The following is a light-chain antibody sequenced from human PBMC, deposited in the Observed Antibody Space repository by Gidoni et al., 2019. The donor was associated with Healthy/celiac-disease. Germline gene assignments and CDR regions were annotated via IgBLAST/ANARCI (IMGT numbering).Light chain of an antibody. CDR1: QGISSY. J-gene: IGKJ3*01. V-gene: IGKV1-9*01. CDR3: QQEGFT. CDR2: AAS. Sequence: DIQLTQSPSFLSASVGDRVTITCRASQGISSYLAWYQQKPGQAPKLLIYAASTLQSGVPSRFSGSGSGTEFTLTISSLQPEDFATYYCQQEGFTFXPXTKVXIK.